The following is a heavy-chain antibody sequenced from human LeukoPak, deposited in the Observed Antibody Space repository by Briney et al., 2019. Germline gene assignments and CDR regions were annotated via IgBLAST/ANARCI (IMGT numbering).Heavy chain of an antibody. V-gene: IGHV4-61*01. Sequence: SETLSLTCTVSGGSVSSGSNYWSWIRQPPGKGLEWIGYIYYSGSTNYNPSLKSRVTISVDTSKNQFSLKLSSVTAADTAVYYCARDSLWLGESGSYCYQGMDVWGKGTTVTVSS. CDR2: IYYSGST. CDR1: GGSVSSGSNY. CDR3: ARDSLWLGESGSYCYQGMDV. D-gene: IGHD3-10*01. J-gene: IGHJ6*04.